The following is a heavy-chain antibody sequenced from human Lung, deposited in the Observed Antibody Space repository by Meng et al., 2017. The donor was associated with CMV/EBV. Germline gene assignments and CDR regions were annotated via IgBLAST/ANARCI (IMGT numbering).Heavy chain of an antibody. CDR2: ISASYAV. D-gene: IGHD3-16*01. V-gene: IGHV3-11*01. CDR1: GFRFSDYY. J-gene: IGHJ6*02. CDR3: ARVLLDVRGWYYEGMDV. Sequence: GSXRLSXAASGFRFSDYYMTWIRQAPGKGLEWIAYISASYAVDYADSLKGRFTISRDNAKNSLHLQMNSLRVEDTAVYYCARVLLDVRGWYYEGMDVWGQETXVTVAS.